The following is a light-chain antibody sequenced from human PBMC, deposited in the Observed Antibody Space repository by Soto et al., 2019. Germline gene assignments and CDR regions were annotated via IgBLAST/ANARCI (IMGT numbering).Light chain of an antibody. Sequence: DIQMTQSPSSLSASVGDRVTITCRASQGISNYLAWYQQKPGRVPRLLIYAASTLQSGVPSRFGGSGSGTDFTLTISTLQPEDVATYYCQKYNSAPLTFGPGTRVDIK. CDR1: QGISNY. CDR2: AAS. J-gene: IGKJ3*01. CDR3: QKYNSAPLT. V-gene: IGKV1-27*01.